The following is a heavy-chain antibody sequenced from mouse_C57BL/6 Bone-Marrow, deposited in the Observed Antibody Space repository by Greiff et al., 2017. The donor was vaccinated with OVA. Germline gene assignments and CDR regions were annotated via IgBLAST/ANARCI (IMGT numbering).Heavy chain of an antibody. J-gene: IGHJ4*01. CDR1: GFSLTSYG. D-gene: IGHD1-1*01. CDR2: IWSGGST. Sequence: VKLVESGPGLVQPSQSLSITCTVSGFSLTSYGVHWVRQSPGKGLEWRGGIWSGGSTDYNAAFISRLSISNDNSKSQVFFKMNSLQADDTAIYVCARLPLYYYGSSYWGQGTSVTVSS. V-gene: IGHV2-2*01. CDR3: ARLPLYYYGSSY.